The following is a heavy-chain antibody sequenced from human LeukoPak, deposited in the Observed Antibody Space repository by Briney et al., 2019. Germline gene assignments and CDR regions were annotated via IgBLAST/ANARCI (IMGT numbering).Heavy chain of an antibody. CDR2: IYSGGST. J-gene: IGHJ4*02. CDR1: GFTVSSNY. D-gene: IGHD2-15*01. V-gene: IGHV3-66*01. Sequence: GGSLRLSCAAFGFTVSSNYMSWVRQAPGKGLEWVSVIYSGGSTYYADSVKGRFTISRDNSKNTLYLQMNSLRAEDTAVYYCARVSGYCSGGSCHKPFDYWGQGTLVTVSS. CDR3: ARVSGYCSGGSCHKPFDY.